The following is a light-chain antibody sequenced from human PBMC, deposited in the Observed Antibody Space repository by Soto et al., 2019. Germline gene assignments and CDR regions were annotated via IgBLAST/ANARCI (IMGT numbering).Light chain of an antibody. CDR3: SSYAGSNNFVV. J-gene: IGLJ2*01. CDR1: SSDVGGYNY. Sequence: QSALTQPVSVSGSPGQSITISCTGTSSDVGGYNYVSWYQQHPGKAPKLMIYEVSKRPSGVPDRFSGSKSGNTASLTVSGLQAEDEADYYCSSYAGSNNFVVFGGGTKLTVL. CDR2: EVS. V-gene: IGLV2-8*01.